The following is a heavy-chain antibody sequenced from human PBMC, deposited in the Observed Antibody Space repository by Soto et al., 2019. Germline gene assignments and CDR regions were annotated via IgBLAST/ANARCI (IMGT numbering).Heavy chain of an antibody. V-gene: IGHV4-38-2*01. CDR2: ISYSAKT. D-gene: IGHD6-25*01. J-gene: IGHJ4*02. Sequence: PSETVSLTCGVSGYSIASGFYWGWVRQSPGKGLEWLGSISYSAKTFYNPSLASRLSIAVDTSMNQFCLRATSVTAADTALYSCTIAAGAPWVRFDSWGQGTIVTVYS. CDR3: TIAAGAPWVRFDS. CDR1: GYSIASGFY.